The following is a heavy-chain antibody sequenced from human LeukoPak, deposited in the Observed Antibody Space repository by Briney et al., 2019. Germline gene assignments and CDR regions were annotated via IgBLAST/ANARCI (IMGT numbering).Heavy chain of an antibody. V-gene: IGHV4-61*05. J-gene: IGHJ3*02. CDR1: GGSISSSSYY. D-gene: IGHD7-27*01. CDR2: IYYSGST. CDR3: ARTPLGIDAFDI. Sequence: SETLSLTCTVSGGSISSSSYYWGWIRQPPGKGLEWIGYIYYSGSTNYNPSLKSRVTISVDTSKNQFSLKLSSVTAADTAVYYCARTPLGIDAFDIWGQGTMVTVSS.